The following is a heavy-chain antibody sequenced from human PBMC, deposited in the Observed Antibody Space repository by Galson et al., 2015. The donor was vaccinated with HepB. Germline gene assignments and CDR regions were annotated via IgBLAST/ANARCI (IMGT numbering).Heavy chain of an antibody. CDR1: GGTFSSYA. D-gene: IGHD1-26*01. CDR3: ARCPNQWELEGWFDP. Sequence: SVKVSCKASGGTFSSYAISWVRQAPGQGLEWMGGIIPIFGTANYAQKFQGRVTITADESTSTAYMELSSLRSEDTAVYYCARCPNQWELEGWFDPWGQGTLVTVSS. J-gene: IGHJ5*02. V-gene: IGHV1-69*13. CDR2: IIPIFGTA.